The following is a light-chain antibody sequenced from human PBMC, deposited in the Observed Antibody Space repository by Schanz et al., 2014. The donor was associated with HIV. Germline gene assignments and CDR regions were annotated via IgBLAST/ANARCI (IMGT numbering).Light chain of an antibody. CDR1: SSDVGGYNY. Sequence: QSALTQPPSASGSPGQSVTISCTGTSSDVGGYNYVSWYQQHPGKAPKLMIYEVSERPSGVPDRFSGSKSGNTASLTVSGLQAEDEADYYCCSYAGSSTPYVFGTGTKLTVL. V-gene: IGLV2-8*01. J-gene: IGLJ1*01. CDR2: EVS. CDR3: CSYAGSSTPYV.